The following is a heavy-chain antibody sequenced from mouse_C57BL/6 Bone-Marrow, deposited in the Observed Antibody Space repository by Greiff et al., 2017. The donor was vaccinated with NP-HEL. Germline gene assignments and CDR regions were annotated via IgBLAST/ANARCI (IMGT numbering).Heavy chain of an antibody. Sequence: EASGVDFSRYWMSWVRRAPGKGLEWIGEINPDSSTINYAPSLKDKFIISRDNAKNTLYLQMSKVRSEDTALYYCARRGDSSGTRGTLYFDYWGQGTTLTVSS. CDR2: INPDSSTI. CDR1: GVDFSRYW. J-gene: IGHJ2*01. V-gene: IGHV4-1*01. CDR3: ARRGDSSGTRGTLYFDY. D-gene: IGHD3-2*02.